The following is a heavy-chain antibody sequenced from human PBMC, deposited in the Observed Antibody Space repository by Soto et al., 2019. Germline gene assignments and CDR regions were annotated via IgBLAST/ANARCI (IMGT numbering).Heavy chain of an antibody. CDR2: IYYSGST. CDR3: ARLRITVTTSPGAFDI. CDR1: GGYISSSSYY. Sequence: TSATQSLSYTVSGGYISSSSYYWGWIRQPPGKGLEWIGSIYYSGSTYYNPSLKSRVTISVDTSKNQFSLKLSSVTAADTAVYYCARLRITVTTSPGAFDIWGQGTMVTVS. D-gene: IGHD4-17*01. V-gene: IGHV4-39*01. J-gene: IGHJ3*02.